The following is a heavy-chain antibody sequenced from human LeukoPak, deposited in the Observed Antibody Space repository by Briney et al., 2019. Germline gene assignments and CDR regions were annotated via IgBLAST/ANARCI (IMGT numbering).Heavy chain of an antibody. Sequence: GGSLRLSCAASGFTFSSYAMSWVRQAPGKGLEWVSAISGSGGSTYYADSVKGRFTISRDNSKNTLYLQMNGLRAEDTAVYYCAKGPGSGSYYGDYWGQGTLVTVSS. V-gene: IGHV3-23*01. CDR2: ISGSGGST. CDR1: GFTFSSYA. CDR3: AKGPGSGSYYGDY. D-gene: IGHD1-26*01. J-gene: IGHJ4*02.